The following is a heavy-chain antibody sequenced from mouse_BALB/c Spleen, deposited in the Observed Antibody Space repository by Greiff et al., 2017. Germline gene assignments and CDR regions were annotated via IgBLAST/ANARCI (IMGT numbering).Heavy chain of an antibody. CDR3: GRGLYYGNLFDY. D-gene: IGHD2-1*01. V-gene: IGHV5-6-5*01. CDR1: GFTFSSYA. CDR2: ISSGGST. J-gene: IGHJ2*01. Sequence: EVKLVESGGGLVKPGGSLKLSCAASGFTFSSYAMSWVRQTPEKRLEWVASISSGGSTYYPDSVKGRFTISRDNARNILYLQMSSLRSEDTAMYYCGRGLYYGNLFDYRGQGNTLTGSS.